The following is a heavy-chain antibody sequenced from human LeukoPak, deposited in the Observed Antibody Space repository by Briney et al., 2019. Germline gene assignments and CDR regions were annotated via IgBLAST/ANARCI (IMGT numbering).Heavy chain of an antibody. J-gene: IGHJ4*02. CDR2: ISGSGGST. Sequence: GGSLRLSCAASGFTFSSYAMSWVRQAPGKGLEWVSAISGSGGSTYYADSVKGRFTISRDNSKNTLYLRMNSLRAEDTAVYYCAKARVPEVVVITTPFDYWGQGTLVTVSS. CDR1: GFTFSSYA. CDR3: AKARVPEVVVITTPFDY. D-gene: IGHD3-22*01. V-gene: IGHV3-23*01.